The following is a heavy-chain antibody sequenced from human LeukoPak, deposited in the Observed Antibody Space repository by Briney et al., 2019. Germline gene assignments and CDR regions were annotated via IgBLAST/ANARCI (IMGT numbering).Heavy chain of an antibody. Sequence: PGGSLRLSCAASGFTFSSYEMNWVRQAPGKGLEWVSYISSVGSSKYYADSVKGRFTISRDNAKNSLYLQMNSLRAEDTAVYYCAREPSGSSSSSFDYWGQGTLVTVSS. CDR1: GFTFSSYE. J-gene: IGHJ4*02. D-gene: IGHD6-6*01. CDR2: ISSVGSSK. CDR3: AREPSGSSSSSFDY. V-gene: IGHV3-48*03.